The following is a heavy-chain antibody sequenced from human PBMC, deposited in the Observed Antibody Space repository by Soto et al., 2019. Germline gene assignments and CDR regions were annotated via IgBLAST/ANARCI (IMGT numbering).Heavy chain of an antibody. V-gene: IGHV1-69*13. CDR2: IIPIFGTA. J-gene: IGHJ4*02. D-gene: IGHD5-18*01. CDR3: ARYSYAQPYFDY. Sequence: SVKVSCKASGGTFSSYAISWVRQAPGQGLEWMGGIIPIFGTASYAQKFQGRVTITADESTSTAYMELSSLRSEDTAVYYCARYSYAQPYFDYWGQGTLVTVSS. CDR1: GGTFSSYA.